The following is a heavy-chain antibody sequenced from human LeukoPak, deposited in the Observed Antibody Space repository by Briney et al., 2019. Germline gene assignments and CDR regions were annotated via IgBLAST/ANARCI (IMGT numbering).Heavy chain of an antibody. CDR1: GYTFTGYY. CDR2: INPNSGGT. Sequence: GASVKVSCKASGYTFTGYYMHWVRQAPGQGLEWMGRINPNSGGTNYAQKFQGRVTMTRDTSISTAYMELSRLRSDDTAVYYCAEVVVAANAFDYWGQGTLVTVSS. D-gene: IGHD2-15*01. CDR3: AEVVVAANAFDY. J-gene: IGHJ4*02. V-gene: IGHV1-2*06.